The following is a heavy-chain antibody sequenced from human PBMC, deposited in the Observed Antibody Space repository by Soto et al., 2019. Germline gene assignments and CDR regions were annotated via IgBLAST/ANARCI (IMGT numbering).Heavy chain of an antibody. CDR3: ATSPPRHQAYSYYYYGMDV. CDR2: MNPNNGNT. V-gene: IGHV1-8*01. CDR1: GYTFTSYD. J-gene: IGHJ6*02. D-gene: IGHD2-2*01. Sequence: ASVKVSCKASGYTFTSYDINWVRQATGQGLEWMGWMNPNNGNTGYAQKLQGRVTMTRNTSIDTAYMELSSLRSEDTAVYYCATSPPRHQAYSYYYYGMDVWGQGTTVTVSS.